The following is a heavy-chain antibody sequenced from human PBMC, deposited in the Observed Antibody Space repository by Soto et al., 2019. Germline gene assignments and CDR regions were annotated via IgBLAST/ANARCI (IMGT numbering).Heavy chain of an antibody. CDR1: GFTFSSYS. Sequence: GESLKISCAASGFTFSSYSMNWVRQAPGKGLEWVSYISSSSSTIYYADSVKGRFTISRDNAKNSLYLQMNSLRDEDTAVYYCARDRSGTVVTGGYYYYYGMDVWGQGSTVTVSS. CDR2: ISSSSSTI. J-gene: IGHJ6*02. V-gene: IGHV3-48*02. D-gene: IGHD2-15*01. CDR3: ARDRSGTVVTGGYYYYYGMDV.